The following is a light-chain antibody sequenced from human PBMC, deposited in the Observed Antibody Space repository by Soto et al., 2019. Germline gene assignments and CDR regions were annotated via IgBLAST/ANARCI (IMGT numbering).Light chain of an antibody. CDR2: EVS. CDR3: SSYAGSYSWV. CDR1: SSDVGGYNY. V-gene: IGLV2-8*01. Sequence: QSALTQPPSASGSPGQSVSISCTGTSSDVGGYNYVSWYQQHPGKAPKLMIYEVSKRPSGVPDRFSGSKSGNTASLTVSGLQAEDEDDYYCSSYAGSYSWVFGGGTKLTVL. J-gene: IGLJ3*02.